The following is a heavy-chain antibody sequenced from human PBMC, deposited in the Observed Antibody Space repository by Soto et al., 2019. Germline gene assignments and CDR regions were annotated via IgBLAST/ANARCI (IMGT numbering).Heavy chain of an antibody. J-gene: IGHJ6*02. CDR2: MNPNSGNT. V-gene: IGHV1-8*01. CDR3: ARGAYYDFWSASPGGMDV. CDR1: GYTFTSYD. D-gene: IGHD3-3*01. Sequence: ASVKVSCKASGYTFTSYDINWVRQATGQGLEWMGWMNPNSGNTGYAQKFQGRVTMTRNTSISTAYMELSSLRSEDTAVYYCARGAYYDFWSASPGGMDVWGQGTTVTVS.